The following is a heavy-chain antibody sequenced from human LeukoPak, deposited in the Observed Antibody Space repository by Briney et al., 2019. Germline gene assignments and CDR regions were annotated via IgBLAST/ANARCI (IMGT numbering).Heavy chain of an antibody. D-gene: IGHD2-21*02. CDR3: TTMEGHIVVVTATLFDY. CDR1: GFTFSNAW. V-gene: IGHV3-15*01. Sequence: GGSLRLSCAASGFTFSNAWMSWVRQAPGKGLEWVGRIKSKTDGGTTDYAAPVKGRFTISRDDSKNTLYLQMNSLKTEDTAVYYCTTMEGHIVVVTATLFDYWGQGTLVTVSS. J-gene: IGHJ4*02. CDR2: IKSKTDGGTT.